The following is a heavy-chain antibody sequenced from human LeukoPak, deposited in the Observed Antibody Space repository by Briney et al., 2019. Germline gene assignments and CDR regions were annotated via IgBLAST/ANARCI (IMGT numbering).Heavy chain of an antibody. CDR1: GFTFSSYS. CDR2: ISSSSSYI. Sequence: GGSLRLSCAASGFTFSSYSMNWVRQAPGKGLEWVSSISSSSSYIYYADSVKDRFTISRDNAKNSLYLQMNSLRAEDTAVYYCARDARWLQPKCYFDYWGQGTLVTVSS. D-gene: IGHD5-24*01. CDR3: ARDARWLQPKCYFDY. V-gene: IGHV3-21*01. J-gene: IGHJ4*02.